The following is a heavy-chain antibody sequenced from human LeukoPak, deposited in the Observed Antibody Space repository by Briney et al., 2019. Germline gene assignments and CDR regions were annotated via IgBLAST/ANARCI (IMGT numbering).Heavy chain of an antibody. Sequence: GASVKVSCKASGYTFTSYYMHWVRQAPGQGLEWMGWINPNSGGTNYAQKFQGRVTMTRDTSISTAYMELSRLRSDDTAVYYCARDSLYYYDSSGYLLPHDAFDIWGQGTMVTVSS. CDR2: INPNSGGT. CDR1: GYTFTSYY. V-gene: IGHV1-2*02. D-gene: IGHD3-22*01. CDR3: ARDSLYYYDSSGYLLPHDAFDI. J-gene: IGHJ3*02.